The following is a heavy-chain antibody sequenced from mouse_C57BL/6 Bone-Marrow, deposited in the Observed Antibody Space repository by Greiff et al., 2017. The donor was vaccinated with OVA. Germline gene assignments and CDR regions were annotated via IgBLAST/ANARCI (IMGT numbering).Heavy chain of an antibody. J-gene: IGHJ2*01. CDR1: GYTFTNYW. Sequence: QVQLQQSGAELVRPGTSVKMSCKASGYTFTNYWIGWAKQRPGHGLEWIGDIYPGGGYTNYNEKFKGKATLSADKSSSTAYMQFSSLTSEDSASYYCARQRWLLPDYWGQGTTLTVSS. CDR3: ARQRWLLPDY. D-gene: IGHD2-3*01. CDR2: IYPGGGYT. V-gene: IGHV1-63*01.